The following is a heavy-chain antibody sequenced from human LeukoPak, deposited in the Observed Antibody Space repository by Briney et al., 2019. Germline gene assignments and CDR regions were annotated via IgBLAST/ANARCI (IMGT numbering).Heavy chain of an antibody. D-gene: IGHD5-24*01. CDR1: GYTFTNYD. J-gene: IGHJ4*02. CDR2: MSPNSGNT. Sequence: ASVKVSCKASGYTFTNYDINWVRQAPGQGLELMGWMSPNSGNTGYAQKFQGKVTMTSNTSITTAYMELSSLRSEDTAMYYCARARGRWLQFGFDYWGQGTLVTVSS. V-gene: IGHV1-8*01. CDR3: ARARGRWLQFGFDY.